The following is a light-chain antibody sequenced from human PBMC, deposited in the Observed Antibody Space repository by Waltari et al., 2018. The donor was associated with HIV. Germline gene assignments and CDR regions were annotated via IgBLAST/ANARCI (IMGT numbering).Light chain of an antibody. Sequence: QSVLTQPPSASGTPEQRVTISCSGTTSHIRRNTVSWFQQFPGTAPKVLIYGKNQRPSGVPDRFSGSKSGTSASLAISGLQSEDEADYYCASWDDSLNGPVFGGGTKLTVV. CDR2: GKN. CDR1: TSHIRRNT. CDR3: ASWDDSLNGPV. V-gene: IGLV1-44*01. J-gene: IGLJ2*01.